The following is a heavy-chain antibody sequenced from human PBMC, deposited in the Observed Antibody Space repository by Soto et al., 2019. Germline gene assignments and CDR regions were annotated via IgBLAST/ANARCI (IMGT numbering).Heavy chain of an antibody. D-gene: IGHD1-26*01. V-gene: IGHV5-51*01. J-gene: IGHJ5*02. CDR2: IHPGDSGT. Sequence: PGESLKISCKGSGYSFTSNWIGWVRQMPGKGLEWMGIIHPGDSGTRYSPSFRGQVTISADKSISTAYLQWTSLKASDTAMYYCAKWPVGASRNWFAPWGQGTLVTVSS. CDR1: GYSFTSNW. CDR3: AKWPVGASRNWFAP.